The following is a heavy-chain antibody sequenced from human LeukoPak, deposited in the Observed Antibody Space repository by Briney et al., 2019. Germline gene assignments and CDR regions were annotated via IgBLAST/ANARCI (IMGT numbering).Heavy chain of an antibody. CDR1: GYRFTSYW. CDR2: INPGDSDT. V-gene: IGHV5-51*01. J-gene: IGHJ6*02. Sequence: GESLKISCRGSGYRFTSYWIGWVRQMPGKGLEWMGIINPGDSDTRYSPSFQGQVTISADKSISTAYLQWSSLKASDTAMYYCARHPDCTRTSCYVDYYGMDVWGQGTTVTVSS. CDR3: ARHPDCTRTSCYVDYYGMDV. D-gene: IGHD2-2*01.